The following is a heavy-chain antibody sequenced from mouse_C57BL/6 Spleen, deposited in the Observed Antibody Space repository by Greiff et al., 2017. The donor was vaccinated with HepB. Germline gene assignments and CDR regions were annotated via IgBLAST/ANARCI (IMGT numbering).Heavy chain of an antibody. Sequence: QVQLQQPGAELVKPGASVKLSCKASGYTFTSYWMHWVKQRPGQGLEWIGMIHPNSGSTNYNEKFKSKATLTVDKSSSTAYMQLSSLTSEDSAVYYCARGALYYGSSYWYFDVWGTGTTVTVSS. CDR2: IHPNSGST. D-gene: IGHD1-1*01. CDR3: ARGALYYGSSYWYFDV. V-gene: IGHV1-64*01. CDR1: GYTFTSYW. J-gene: IGHJ1*03.